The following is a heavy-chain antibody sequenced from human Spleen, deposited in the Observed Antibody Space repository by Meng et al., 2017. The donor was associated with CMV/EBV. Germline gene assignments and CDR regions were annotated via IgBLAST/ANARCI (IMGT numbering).Heavy chain of an antibody. CDR1: GGTFSSYA. Sequence: SVKGSCKASGGTFSSYAISWVRQAPGQGLELIGGIIPILGIANYAQTCQGRVTITADKSTSTAYMELSSLRSEDTAVYYCARASSGSGISGDKYFFENWGQGTLVTVSS. D-gene: IGHD3-10*01. V-gene: IGHV1-69*10. CDR2: IIPILGIA. CDR3: ARASSGSGISGDKYFFEN. J-gene: IGHJ4*02.